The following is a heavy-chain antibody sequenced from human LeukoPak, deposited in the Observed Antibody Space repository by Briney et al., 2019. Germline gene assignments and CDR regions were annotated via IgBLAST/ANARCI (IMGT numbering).Heavy chain of an antibody. J-gene: IGHJ4*02. CDR3: AKDSVGVVIILQDY. CDR2: ISGSGGST. V-gene: IGHV3-23*01. Sequence: AGGSLRLSCAASGFAFSSYAMSWVRQAPGKGLGWVSAISGSGGSTYYADSVKGRFTISRDNSKNTLYLQMNSLRAEDTAVYYCAKDSVGVVIILQDYWGQGTLVTVSS. CDR1: GFAFSSYA. D-gene: IGHD3-3*01.